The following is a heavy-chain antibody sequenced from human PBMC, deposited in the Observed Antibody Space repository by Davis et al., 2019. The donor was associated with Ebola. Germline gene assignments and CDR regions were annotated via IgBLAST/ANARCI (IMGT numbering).Heavy chain of an antibody. J-gene: IGHJ4*02. V-gene: IGHV3-7*01. Sequence: GGSLRLSCAASGFTFSSYAMSWVRQAPGKGLEWVANIKQDGSEKYYVDSVKGRFTISRDNAKNSLYLQMNSLRAEDTAVYYCASRTDYWGQGTLVTVSS. CDR2: IKQDGSEK. CDR1: GFTFSSYA. CDR3: ASRTDY.